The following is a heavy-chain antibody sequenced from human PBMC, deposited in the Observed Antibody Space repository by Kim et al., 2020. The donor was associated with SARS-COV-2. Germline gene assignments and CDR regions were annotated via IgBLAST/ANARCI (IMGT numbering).Heavy chain of an antibody. CDR1: GFTFEDYA. J-gene: IGHJ6*03. V-gene: IGHV3-9*01. CDR2: ISWNTGSI. Sequence: GGSLRLSCEASGFTFEDYAMHWVRQVPEKGLEWVSTISWNTGSIGYADPVKGRFTISRDNSKRSLHLQMHSLRPDDTALYYCAKGGSDYFGRGRSNFMDVWGKGTTVTVSS. CDR3: AKGGSDYFGRGRSNFMDV. D-gene: IGHD3-10*02.